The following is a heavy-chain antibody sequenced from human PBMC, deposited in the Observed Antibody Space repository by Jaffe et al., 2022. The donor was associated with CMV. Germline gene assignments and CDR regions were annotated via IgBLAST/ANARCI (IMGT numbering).Heavy chain of an antibody. J-gene: IGHJ6*02. CDR1: GFTFSSYG. CDR3: AKVFVVVGLYYYYGMDV. CDR2: ISYDGSNK. D-gene: IGHD3-22*01. Sequence: QVQLVESGGGVVQPGRSLRLSCAASGFTFSSYGMHWVRQAPGKGLEWVAVISYDGSNKYYADSVKGRFTISRDNSKNTLYLQMNSLRAEDTAVYYCAKVFVVVGLYYYYGMDVWGQGTTVTVSS. V-gene: IGHV3-30*18.